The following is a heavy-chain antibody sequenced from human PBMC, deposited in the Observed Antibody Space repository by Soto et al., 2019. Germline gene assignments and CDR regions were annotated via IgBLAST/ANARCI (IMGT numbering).Heavy chain of an antibody. CDR1: GGSISSSSYY. Sequence: SETLSLTCTVSGGSISSSSYYWGWIRQPPGKGLEWIGSIYYSGSTYYNPSLKSRVTISVDTSKNQFSLKLSSVTAADTAVYYCARHGRVRQQWLVRWWYFDLWGRGTLVTVSS. V-gene: IGHV4-39*01. J-gene: IGHJ2*01. D-gene: IGHD6-19*01. CDR3: ARHGRVRQQWLVRWWYFDL. CDR2: IYYSGST.